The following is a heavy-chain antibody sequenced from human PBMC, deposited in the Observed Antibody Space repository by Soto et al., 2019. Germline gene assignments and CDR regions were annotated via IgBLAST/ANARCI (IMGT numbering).Heavy chain of an antibody. CDR1: GFTFSSYS. Sequence: EVQLVESGGGLVKPGGSLRLSCAASGFTFSSYSMNWVRQAPGKGLEWVSSISSSSSYIYYAYSVKGRFTISRDNAKNSRYLQMNSLRAEDTAVYYCARAVRWVAGTLAWFDPWVQGTLVTVSS. D-gene: IGHD6-19*01. CDR3: ARAVRWVAGTLAWFDP. J-gene: IGHJ5*02. CDR2: ISSSSSYI. V-gene: IGHV3-21*01.